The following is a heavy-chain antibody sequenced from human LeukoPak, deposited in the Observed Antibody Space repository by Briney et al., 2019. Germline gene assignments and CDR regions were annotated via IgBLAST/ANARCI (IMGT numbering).Heavy chain of an antibody. CDR3: ARDTSWDYYGSGSYLGDY. CDR1: GFTFSSYA. Sequence: PGGSLRLSCAASGFTFSSYAMHWVRQAPGKGLEWVAVISYDGSNKYYADSVKGRFTISRDNSKNTLYMQMNSLRAEDTAVYYCARDTSWDYYGSGSYLGDYWGQGTLVTVSS. J-gene: IGHJ4*02. V-gene: IGHV3-30-3*01. CDR2: ISYDGSNK. D-gene: IGHD3-10*01.